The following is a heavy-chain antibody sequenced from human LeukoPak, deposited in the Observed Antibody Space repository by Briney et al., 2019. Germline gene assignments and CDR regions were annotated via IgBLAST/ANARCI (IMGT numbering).Heavy chain of an antibody. V-gene: IGHV3-64D*06. J-gene: IGHJ5*02. CDR1: GFTFSSLA. CDR3: ARAPSYSGSYRFDP. D-gene: IGHD1-26*01. CDR2: ISSNGGST. Sequence: PGGSLRLSCSASGFTFSSLAMHWVRQAPGKGLEYVSGISSNGGSTYYADSVKGRFTISRDNSKNTLYLQMSSLRPEDTAVYYCARAPSYSGSYRFDPWGQGTLVTVSS.